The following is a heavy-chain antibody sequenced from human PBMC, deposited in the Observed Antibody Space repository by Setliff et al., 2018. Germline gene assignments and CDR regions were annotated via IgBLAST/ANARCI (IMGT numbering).Heavy chain of an antibody. CDR2: ICGSGGST. Sequence: GGPLRLSCAASGCTFSNYAMSGVRQAPGKGLGGVPAICGSGGSTYYADSVKGRFTISRDNSKTTLYLQMNSLRAEDTAVYYGAKGQDNVVVTAFNWGQGTLVTVSS. CDR1: GCTFSNYA. D-gene: IGHD2-21*02. CDR3: AKGQDNVVVTAFN. V-gene: IGHV3-23*01. J-gene: IGHJ4*02.